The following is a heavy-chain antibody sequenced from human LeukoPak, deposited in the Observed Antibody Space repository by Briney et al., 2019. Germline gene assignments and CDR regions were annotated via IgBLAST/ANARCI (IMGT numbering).Heavy chain of an antibody. J-gene: IGHJ6*03. Sequence: SETLSLTCAVYGVSLRGYYWSWIRQSPETGLEWIGEISHEGDSIYSPSLKSRLTLSVDMSKNQFSLKLRSVTAADTADCARGRNYVSDYYFDVWGKGTTVIISS. D-gene: IGHD1-7*01. CDR3: GRNYVSDYYFDV. CDR2: ISHEGDS. CDR1: GVSLRGYY. V-gene: IGHV4-34*01.